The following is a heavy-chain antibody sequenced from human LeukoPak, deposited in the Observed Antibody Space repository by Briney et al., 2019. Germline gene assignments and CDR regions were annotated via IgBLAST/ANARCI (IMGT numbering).Heavy chain of an antibody. CDR2: FDPEDGET. V-gene: IGHV1-24*01. CDR1: GYTLTELP. J-gene: IGHJ3*02. D-gene: IGHD4-17*01. CDR3: ATVVFHDYGDFNAFDI. Sequence: ASVKVSCKVSGYTLTELPMHWVRQAPGKGLEWMGGFDPEDGETIYAQKFQGRVTMTEDTSTDTAYMELSSLRSEDTAVYYCATVVFHDYGDFNAFDIWGQGTMVTVSS.